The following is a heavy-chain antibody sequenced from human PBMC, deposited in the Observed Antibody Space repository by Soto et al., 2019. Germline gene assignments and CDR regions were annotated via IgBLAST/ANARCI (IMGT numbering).Heavy chain of an antibody. J-gene: IGHJ4*02. V-gene: IGHV1-8*01. CDR3: ARGPPNWGFDY. CDR1: GYTFTSYD. CDR2: MSPNSGNT. D-gene: IGHD7-27*01. Sequence: QVQLVQSGAEVKKPGASVKVSCKASGYTFTSYDINWVRQATGQGLEWVGWMSPNSGNTGYAQKFQGRVTMTRTTAASTAYMELSSLRSDDTAVYYCARGPPNWGFDYWGQGTLVTASS.